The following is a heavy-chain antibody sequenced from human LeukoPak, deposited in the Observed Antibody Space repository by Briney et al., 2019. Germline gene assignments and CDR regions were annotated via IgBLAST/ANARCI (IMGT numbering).Heavy chain of an antibody. CDR3: AKVGHGIYYYYGMDV. CDR1: GFTFSSYA. J-gene: IGHJ6*02. D-gene: IGHD1-26*01. CDR2: ISGSGGST. Sequence: PGGSLRLSCAASGFTFSSYAMSWVRQAPGKGLEWVSAISGSGGSTYYADSVKGRFTISRDNSKNTLYLQMNSLRVEDTAVYYCAKVGHGIYYYYGMDVWGQGTTVTVSS. V-gene: IGHV3-23*01.